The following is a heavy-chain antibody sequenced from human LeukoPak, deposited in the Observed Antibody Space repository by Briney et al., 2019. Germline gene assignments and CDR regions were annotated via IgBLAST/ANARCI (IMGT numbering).Heavy chain of an antibody. Sequence: GGSLRLSCAASGFTFSSYSMNWVRQAPGKGLEWVSSISSSSSYIYYADSVKGRFTISRDNAKNSLYLRMSSLRAEDTAVYYCARGYQLLPIDYWGQGTLVTVSS. V-gene: IGHV3-21*01. D-gene: IGHD2-2*01. J-gene: IGHJ4*02. CDR1: GFTFSSYS. CDR2: ISSSSSYI. CDR3: ARGYQLLPIDY.